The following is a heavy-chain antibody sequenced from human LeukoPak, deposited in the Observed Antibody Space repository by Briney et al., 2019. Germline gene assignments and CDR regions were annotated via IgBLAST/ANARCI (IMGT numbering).Heavy chain of an antibody. CDR3: ATSRSFTTVREFDH. J-gene: IGHJ4*02. V-gene: IGHV3-7*01. CDR2: INQDGSKK. Sequence: PGGSLRLSCAASGFTLSSYAMHWVRQAPGKGLEWVANINQDGSKKYYVDSVRGRFTISRDNAKNSLYLQMDSLRVEDTAMYHCATSRSFTTVREFDHWGQGTLVTVSS. CDR1: GFTLSSYA. D-gene: IGHD4-17*01.